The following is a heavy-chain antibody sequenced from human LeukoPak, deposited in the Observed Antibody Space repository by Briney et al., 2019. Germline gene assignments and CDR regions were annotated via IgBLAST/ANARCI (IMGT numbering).Heavy chain of an antibody. Sequence: SETLSLTCTVSGGSISSYYWSWIRLPPGKGLEWIGYIHHSGSTNYSPSLKSRVTISVDTSKNRFSLRLSSLTAADTAVYFCATNWSDFDYWGPGTLVTVSS. CDR1: GGSISSYY. V-gene: IGHV4-59*08. J-gene: IGHJ4*02. D-gene: IGHD1-1*01. CDR3: ATNWSDFDY. CDR2: IHHSGST.